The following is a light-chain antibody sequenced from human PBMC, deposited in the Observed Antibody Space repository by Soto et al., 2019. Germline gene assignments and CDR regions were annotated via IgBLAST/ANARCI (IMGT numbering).Light chain of an antibody. CDR1: QGISSY. V-gene: IGKV1-9*01. Sequence: DIQLTQSPSFLSASVGDRVTITCRASQGISSYLAWYQQEPGKAPKLLIYAASTLQSGFPSRFSGSGSGTDFTLTISSLQPEDFATYYCQQLNTYPLTFGGGTKVEIK. J-gene: IGKJ4*01. CDR2: AAS. CDR3: QQLNTYPLT.